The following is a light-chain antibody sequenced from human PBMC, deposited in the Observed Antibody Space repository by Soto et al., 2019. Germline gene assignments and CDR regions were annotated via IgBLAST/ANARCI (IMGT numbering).Light chain of an antibody. Sequence: IVMTQSPATLSMSPGESATLSCRASQSVSSNLAWYQQKPGQAPRLLIYVASTRATGIPARFSGSGSGTEFTLTISSLQSEDFAVYYCQQYSNWPRTFGQGTKV. CDR2: VAS. CDR1: QSVSSN. V-gene: IGKV3-15*01. CDR3: QQYSNWPRT. J-gene: IGKJ1*01.